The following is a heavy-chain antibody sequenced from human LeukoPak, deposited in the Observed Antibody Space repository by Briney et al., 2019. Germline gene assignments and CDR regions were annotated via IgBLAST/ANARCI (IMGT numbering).Heavy chain of an antibody. J-gene: IGHJ3*02. CDR3: ARHHDPIYESRALHI. CDR1: GYSFTSYW. V-gene: IGHV5-51*01. CDR2: IYPGDSDT. Sequence: GESLKISCKGSGYSFTSYWIGLVRQMPGKGVGWMGIIYPGDSDTRYRPSFQGQVTISTDKSISTAYLQWSSLKASDTAMYYCARHHDPIYESRALHIWGQGTMVTVSS. D-gene: IGHD2-2*02.